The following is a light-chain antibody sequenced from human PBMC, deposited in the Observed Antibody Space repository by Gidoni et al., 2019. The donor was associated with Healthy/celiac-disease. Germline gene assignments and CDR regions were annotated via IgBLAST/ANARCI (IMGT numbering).Light chain of an antibody. CDR1: QSFSSY. Sequence: DIQLTQSPSSLSASVGDRVTITCRASQSFSSYLNWYQQKPGKDPKLLIYAASSLQSGVQSRFSGSGSGTDFTLTISSLQPEDFATYYCQQSYSTPRGTFGQGTKLEIK. V-gene: IGKV1-39*01. CDR3: QQSYSTPRGT. CDR2: AAS. J-gene: IGKJ2*02.